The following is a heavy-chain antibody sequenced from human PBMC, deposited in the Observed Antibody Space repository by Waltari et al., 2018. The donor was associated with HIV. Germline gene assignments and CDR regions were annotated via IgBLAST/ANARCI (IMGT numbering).Heavy chain of an antibody. CDR1: GYSISSDYY. CDR3: GSGSRRGHSHGIDY. Sequence: QVQLHESGPGMVKPSETLSLTCAVSGYSISSDYYWGWIRQPPGKGLEWIGSASRSGSTYYSPSLKSRVTISLDTSKNQFSLKLNSVAAADTAVYYCGSGSRRGHSHGIDYWGQGTLVTASS. J-gene: IGHJ4*02. V-gene: IGHV4-38-2*01. D-gene: IGHD5-18*01. CDR2: ASRSGST.